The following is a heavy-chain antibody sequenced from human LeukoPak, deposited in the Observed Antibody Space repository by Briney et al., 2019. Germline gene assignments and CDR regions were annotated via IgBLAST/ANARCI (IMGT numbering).Heavy chain of an antibody. J-gene: IGHJ4*02. V-gene: IGHV3-48*03. CDR3: ARFASIDYFDY. CDR2: ISSSGSTI. Sequence: QPGGSLRLSCAASGFTFSSYEMNWVRQAAGKGLEWVSYISSSGSTIYYADSVKGRFTISRDNAKNSLYLQMNSLRAEDTAVYYCARFASIDYFDYWGQGTLVTVSS. CDR1: GFTFSSYE. D-gene: IGHD5-12*01.